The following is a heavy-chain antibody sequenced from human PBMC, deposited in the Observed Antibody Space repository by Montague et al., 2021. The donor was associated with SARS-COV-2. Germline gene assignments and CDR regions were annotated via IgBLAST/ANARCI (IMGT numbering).Heavy chain of an antibody. J-gene: IGHJ4*02. Sequence: PALVKPTQTLTLTRTFSGFLLSTSGMCVSWVRQPPGKALEWLALIDWDDNKFCSTSLKARLTISKDTSKNQVVLTMTNVDPVDTATYYCARSLYDILTGYYLPFDYWGQGTLVTVSS. D-gene: IGHD3-9*01. CDR3: ARSLYDILTGYYLPFDY. V-gene: IGHV2-70*20. CDR1: GFLLSTSGMC. CDR2: IDWDDNK.